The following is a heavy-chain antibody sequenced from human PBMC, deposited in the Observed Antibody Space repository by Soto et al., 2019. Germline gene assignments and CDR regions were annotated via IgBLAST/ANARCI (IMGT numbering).Heavy chain of an antibody. CDR1: GLSFGHSY. Sequence: GRFLTLSRPGSGLSFGHSYMSWILQVAGKGLVWVSRINSDGSSTSYADSVKGRFTISRENAKNTLYLQRISLIAEVTVVYYCSSIAEQFYWGQGILVTAS. V-gene: IGHV3-74*01. CDR3: SSIAEQFY. J-gene: IGHJ4*02. CDR2: INSDGSST.